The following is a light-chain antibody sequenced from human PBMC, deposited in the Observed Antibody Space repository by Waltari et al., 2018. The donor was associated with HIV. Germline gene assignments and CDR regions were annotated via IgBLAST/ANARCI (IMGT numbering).Light chain of an antibody. CDR2: AAS. CDR3: QQSYSPLT. Sequence: DIQMTQSPSSLSASVGDSFTITCRASQTSGSNLHWYQQTPGKAPKLLFYAASSLQSGVPSRFSGSGSGTDCTLTISSLRPEDFATYYGQQSYSPLTFGGGTKVEI. V-gene: IGKV1-39*01. J-gene: IGKJ4*01. CDR1: QTSGSN.